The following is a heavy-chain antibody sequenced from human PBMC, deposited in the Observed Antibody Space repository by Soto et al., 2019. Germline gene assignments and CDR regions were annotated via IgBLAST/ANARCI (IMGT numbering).Heavy chain of an antibody. CDR2: IVVGSGNT. CDR3: AADRPWYSSGQGMNWFDP. J-gene: IGHJ5*02. Sequence: GASVKVSCKASGFTFTSSAVQWVRQARGQRLEWIGWIVVGSGNTNYAQKFQEGVTITRDMSTSTAYMELSSLRSEDTAVYYCAADRPWYSSGQGMNWFDPWGQGTQVTVSS. CDR1: GFTFTSSA. V-gene: IGHV1-58*01. D-gene: IGHD6-19*01.